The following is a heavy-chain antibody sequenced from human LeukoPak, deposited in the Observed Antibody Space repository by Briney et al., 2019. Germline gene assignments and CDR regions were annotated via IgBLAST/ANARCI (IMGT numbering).Heavy chain of an antibody. D-gene: IGHD3-9*01. Sequence: GGSLRLSCAASGFTVSSNYMSWVRQAPGKGLEWVSIIYSGDNTYYADSVKGRFTISRDNAKNSLYLQMNSLRAEDTAVYYCARNTPDIFLEGWGRGTLVTVSS. CDR2: IYSGDNT. CDR3: ARNTPDIFLEG. J-gene: IGHJ4*02. CDR1: GFTVSSNY. V-gene: IGHV3-66*01.